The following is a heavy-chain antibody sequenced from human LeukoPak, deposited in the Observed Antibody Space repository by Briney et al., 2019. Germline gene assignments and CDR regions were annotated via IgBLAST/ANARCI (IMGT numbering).Heavy chain of an antibody. D-gene: IGHD1-26*01. CDR2: IYDSGST. Sequence: SETLSLTCTVSGYSISSGSFWGWIRQPPGKGLEWIGNIYDSGSTYYNASLQSRVTISIDTSKNQFSLRLSSVTAADTAMYYCAKSGGYGLIDYWGQGTLVTVSS. V-gene: IGHV4-38-2*02. CDR1: GYSISSGSF. J-gene: IGHJ4*02. CDR3: AKSGGYGLIDY.